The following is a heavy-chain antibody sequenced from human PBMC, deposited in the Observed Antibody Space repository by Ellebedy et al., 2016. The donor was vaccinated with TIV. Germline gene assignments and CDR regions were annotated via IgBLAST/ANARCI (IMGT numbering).Heavy chain of an antibody. V-gene: IGHV3-23*01. CDR2: ISNTCSRT. Sequence: PGGSLRLSCAASGFTFNSYAMIWVRHAPGKGLEWVSTISNTCSRTYYADSVEGRFIISRDNSKRTLYLQMNSLRAEDTAVYYCAKGRGGGSDSSAPRYYFDYWGLGTLVTVSS. CDR1: GFTFNSYA. CDR3: AKGRGGGSDSSAPRYYFDY. J-gene: IGHJ4*02. D-gene: IGHD3-22*01.